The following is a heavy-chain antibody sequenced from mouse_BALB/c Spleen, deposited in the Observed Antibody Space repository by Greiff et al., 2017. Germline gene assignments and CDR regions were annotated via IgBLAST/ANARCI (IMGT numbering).Heavy chain of an antibody. CDR1: GFTFSSYY. Sequence: EGKLMESGGGLVKLGGSLKLSCAASGFTFSSYYMSWVRQTPEKRLELVAAINSNGGSTYYPDTVKGRFTISRDNAKNTLYLQMSSLKSEDTALYYCARRGFTGFAYWGQGTLVTVSA. CDR2: INSNGGST. CDR3: ARRGFTGFAY. V-gene: IGHV5-6-2*01. J-gene: IGHJ3*01. D-gene: IGHD3-1*01.